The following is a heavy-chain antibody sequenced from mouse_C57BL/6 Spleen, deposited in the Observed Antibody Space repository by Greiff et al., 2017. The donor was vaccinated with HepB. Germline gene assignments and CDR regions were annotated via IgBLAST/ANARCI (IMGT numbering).Heavy chain of an antibody. CDR3: AREDWEDYAMDY. V-gene: IGHV1-61*01. CDR1: GYTFTSYW. Sequence: VQLQQPGAELVRPGSSVKLSCKASGYTFTSYWMDWVKQRPGQGLEWIGNIYPSDSETHYNQKFKDKATLTVDKSSSTAYMQLSSLTSEDSAVYYGAREDWEDYAMDYWGQGTSVTVSS. J-gene: IGHJ4*01. D-gene: IGHD4-1*01. CDR2: IYPSDSET.